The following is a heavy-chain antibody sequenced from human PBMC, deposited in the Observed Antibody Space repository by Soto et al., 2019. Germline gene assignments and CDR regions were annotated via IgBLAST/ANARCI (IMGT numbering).Heavy chain of an antibody. Sequence: GGSLRLSCAASGFTFSSYAMRWVRQAPGKGLEYVSAISSNGGSTYYADSVKGRFTISRDNSKNTLYLQMSSLRAEDTAVYYCVKLLWPPSDYWGQGTLVTVSS. CDR3: VKLLWPPSDY. CDR2: ISSNGGST. D-gene: IGHD3-10*01. J-gene: IGHJ4*02. CDR1: GFTFSSYA. V-gene: IGHV3-64D*06.